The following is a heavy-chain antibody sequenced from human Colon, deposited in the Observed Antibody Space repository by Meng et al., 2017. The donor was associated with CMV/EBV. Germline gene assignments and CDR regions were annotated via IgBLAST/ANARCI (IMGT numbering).Heavy chain of an antibody. Sequence: QVSLDQARAKVKKPGAAVKVSSKTSGYPFTNFGISWFPQAPGQGLEWMAYISPYNGDTNHAQRFQGRVALTTDTATSTVYMELGSLTSDDTAMYYCARELARGGYWGQGTLVTVSS. V-gene: IGHV1-18*01. J-gene: IGHJ4*02. CDR3: ARELARGGY. CDR1: GYPFTNFG. CDR2: ISPYNGDT.